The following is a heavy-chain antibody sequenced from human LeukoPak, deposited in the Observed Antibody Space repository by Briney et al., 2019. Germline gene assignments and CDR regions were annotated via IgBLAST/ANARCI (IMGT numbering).Heavy chain of an antibody. CDR2: IYASGST. D-gene: IGHD5-24*01. CDR3: ARGPKMSAIGSSDY. J-gene: IGHJ4*02. Sequence: SETLSLTCIVSGGSISSYYWSWIRQPAGKGLEWIGRIYASGSTNYNPSLKSRVTMSGDTSKNQFSLKLTSVTAGDTAVYYCARGPKMSAIGSSDYWGQGALVTVSS. CDR1: GGSISSYY. V-gene: IGHV4-4*07.